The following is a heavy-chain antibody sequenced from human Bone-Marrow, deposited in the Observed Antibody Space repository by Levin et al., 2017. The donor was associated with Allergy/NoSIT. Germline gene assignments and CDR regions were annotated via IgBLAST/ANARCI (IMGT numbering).Heavy chain of an antibody. CDR2: IHYSGST. D-gene: IGHD4-17*01. J-gene: IGHJ4*02. CDR3: GRAPYGDPRVFDY. V-gene: IGHV4-39*01. CDR1: GVSITRSDYK. Sequence: SQTLSLTCTVSGVSITRSDYKWGWIRQPPGKALEWIGSIHYSGSTYYNPSLNSRGSMSVDTSRSQFSLELRSLTAADTAVYYCGRAPYGDPRVFDYWGQGTLVTVSS.